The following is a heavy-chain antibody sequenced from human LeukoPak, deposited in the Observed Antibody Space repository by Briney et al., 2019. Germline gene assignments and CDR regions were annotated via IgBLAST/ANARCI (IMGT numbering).Heavy chain of an antibody. D-gene: IGHD2-15*01. CDR1: GFTFSDYY. Sequence: GVTLRLSCAASGFTFSDYYMIWLPHAPGKGLEWVLYIISSGSTIYCADYVKGRFTITRDNAKNTPYLQMNSLRAEDTAVYYCAAETYCSSGSCYGWGQGTLVTVSS. CDR2: IISSGSTI. J-gene: IGHJ4*02. CDR3: AAETYCSSGSCYG. V-gene: IGHV3-11*04.